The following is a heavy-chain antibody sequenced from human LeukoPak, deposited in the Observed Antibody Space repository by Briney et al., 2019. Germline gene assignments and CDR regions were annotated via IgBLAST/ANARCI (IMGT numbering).Heavy chain of an antibody. CDR3: ARDTALWTFDI. Sequence: KPPQTLSLTCTVSGDSISSGSYYWTWIRQPAGKGLEWIGRIYTSGSTINNPSLKNTNYNPSLKSRLTMSVDRSKNQFSLKMTSVTAADTAMYYCARDTALWTFDIWGQGTMVTVSS. V-gene: IGHV4-61*02. CDR1: GDSISSGSYY. J-gene: IGHJ3*02. D-gene: IGHD2-21*02. CDR2: IYTSGSTINNPSLKNT.